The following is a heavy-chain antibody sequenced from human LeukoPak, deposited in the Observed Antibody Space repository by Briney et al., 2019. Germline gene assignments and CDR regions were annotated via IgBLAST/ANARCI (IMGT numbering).Heavy chain of an antibody. CDR1: GFTFSSYA. CDR3: ARDVSPYGSGSYFDY. V-gene: IGHV3-33*08. D-gene: IGHD3-10*01. CDR2: IWFDGSNK. J-gene: IGHJ4*02. Sequence: GGSLRLSCAASGFTFSSYAMSWVRQAPGKGLEWVAVIWFDGSNKYYEDSVKGRFTISRDNSKNTLYLQMNSLRADDTAVYYCARDVSPYGSGSYFDYWGQGTLVTVSS.